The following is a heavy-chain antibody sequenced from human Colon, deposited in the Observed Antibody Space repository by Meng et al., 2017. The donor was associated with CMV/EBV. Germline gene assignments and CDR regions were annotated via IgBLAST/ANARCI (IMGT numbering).Heavy chain of an antibody. V-gene: IGHV1-2*06. D-gene: IGHD2-15*01. Sequence: CKASGYTFTAYIIHWVRQAPGQGLEWMGRINPKSGDTRYAHNFQGRATLTRDTSITTAYMELTGLTSNDTAIYYCAKNWSGGSCFDYWGQGTLVTVSS. CDR2: INPKSGDT. CDR1: GYTFTAYI. CDR3: AKNWSGGSCFDY. J-gene: IGHJ4*02.